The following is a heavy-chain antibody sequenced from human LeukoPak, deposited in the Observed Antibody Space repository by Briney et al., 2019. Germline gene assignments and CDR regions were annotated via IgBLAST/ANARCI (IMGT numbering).Heavy chain of an antibody. CDR1: GGSITNYY. J-gene: IGHJ4*02. D-gene: IGHD1-26*01. CDR2: IYSNGVT. CDR3: ARARESGIQGTFDY. Sequence: SETLSLTCTVSGGSITNYYWTWIRQPQGRGLEWIGYIYSNGVTNYNPSLKSRVTFSVDTSKNQFSLNLNSVTAADTAMYYCARARESGIQGTFDYWGQGALVTVSS. V-gene: IGHV4-59*01.